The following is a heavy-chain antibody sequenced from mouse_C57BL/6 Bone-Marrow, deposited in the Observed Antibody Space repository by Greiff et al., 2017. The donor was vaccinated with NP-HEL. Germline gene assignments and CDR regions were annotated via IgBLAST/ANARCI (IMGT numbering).Heavy chain of an antibody. CDR3: ARVPLSDDGNYFDY. D-gene: IGHD2-12*01. CDR1: GFTFSDYG. CDR2: ISNLAYSI. V-gene: IGHV5-15*01. Sequence: EVKLVESGGGLVQPGGSLKLSCAASGFTFSDYGMAWVRQAPRKGPEWVAFISNLAYSIYYADTVTGRFTISRENAKNTLYLEMSSLRSEDTAMYYCARVPLSDDGNYFDYWGQGTTLTVSS. J-gene: IGHJ2*01.